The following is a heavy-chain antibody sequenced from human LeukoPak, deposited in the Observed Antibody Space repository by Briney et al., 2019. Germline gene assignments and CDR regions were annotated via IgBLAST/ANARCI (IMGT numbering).Heavy chain of an antibody. V-gene: IGHV6-1*01. CDR2: TYYRSKWYN. D-gene: IGHD3-22*01. CDR1: GDSVSSNSAA. Sequence: SQTLSLTCAISGDSVSSNSAAWNWIRQSPSRGLEWLGRTYYRSKWYNDYAVSVKSRITINPDTSKNQFSLQLNSVTPEDTAVYYCARDRYYYDSSGYYYDYYYYYYMDVWGKGTTVTVSS. J-gene: IGHJ6*03. CDR3: ARDRYYYDSSGYYYDYYYYYYMDV.